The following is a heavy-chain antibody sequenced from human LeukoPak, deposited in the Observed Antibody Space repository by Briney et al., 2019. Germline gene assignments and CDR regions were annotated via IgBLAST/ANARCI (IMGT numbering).Heavy chain of an antibody. CDR2: ITGNGGAK. V-gene: IGHV3-23*01. D-gene: IGHD1-7*01. Sequence: GGSLRLSCAASGFTFNSCAMGWARQAPGKGLEWVSGITGNGGAKYYTGSVKGRLTISRDNSKNTLYLQMNSLRAEDTAVYYCAKFTGTTIYYGMDVWGRGTTVTVSS. J-gene: IGHJ6*02. CDR1: GFTFNSCA. CDR3: AKFTGTTIYYGMDV.